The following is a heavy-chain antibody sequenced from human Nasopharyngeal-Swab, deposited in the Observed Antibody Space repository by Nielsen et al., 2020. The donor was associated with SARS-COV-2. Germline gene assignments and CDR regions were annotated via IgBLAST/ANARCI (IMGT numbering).Heavy chain of an antibody. CDR3: ARSCATVGCPFDP. CDR1: GYTFSDYF. D-gene: IGHD2-15*01. Sequence: ASVKVSCKTSGYTFSDYFIHWVRQAPGQGLEWMGRISPNSGGTNFAQKFRGRVTVTRDASISTAHLELTGLTSDDTAAYYCARSCATVGCPFDPWGQGTLVTVSS. J-gene: IGHJ5*02. CDR2: ISPNSGGT. V-gene: IGHV1-2*06.